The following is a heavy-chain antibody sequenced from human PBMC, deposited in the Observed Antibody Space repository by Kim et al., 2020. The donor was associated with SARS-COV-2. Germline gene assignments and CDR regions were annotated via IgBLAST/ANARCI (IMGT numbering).Heavy chain of an antibody. CDR2: IWYDGSNK. V-gene: IGHV3-33*01. Sequence: GGSLRLSCAASGFTFSSYGMHWVRQAPGKGLEWVAVIWYDGSNKHYADSVKGRFTISRDNSKNTLYLQMNSLRAEDTAVYYCARECRAVAGRGNYYGMDVWGQGTTVTVSS. D-gene: IGHD6-19*01. CDR3: ARECRAVAGRGNYYGMDV. CDR1: GFTFSSYG. J-gene: IGHJ6*02.